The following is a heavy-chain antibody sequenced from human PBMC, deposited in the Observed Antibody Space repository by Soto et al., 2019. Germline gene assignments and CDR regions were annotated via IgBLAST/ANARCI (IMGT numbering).Heavy chain of an antibody. V-gene: IGHV3-49*03. D-gene: IGHD2-2*01. CDR1: GFTFGDYA. CDR2: IRSKAYGGTT. CDR3: TRNYCSSTSCYVCYYYYGMDV. J-gene: IGHJ6*02. Sequence: GGSLRLSCTASGFTFGDYAMSWFRQAPGKGLEWVGFIRSKAYGGTTEYAASVKGRFTISRDDSKSIAHLQMNSLKTEDTAVYYCTRNYCSSTSCYVCYYYYGMDVWGQGTTVTVSS.